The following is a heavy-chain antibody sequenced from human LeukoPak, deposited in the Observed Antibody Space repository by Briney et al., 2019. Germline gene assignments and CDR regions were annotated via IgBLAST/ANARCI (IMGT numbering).Heavy chain of an antibody. CDR1: GFTFSSYW. CDR3: ARSYDFWSGYYEGYGMDV. CDR2: INSDGSST. D-gene: IGHD3-3*01. J-gene: IGHJ6*02. Sequence: GGSLRLSCAASGFTFSSYWMHWVRQAPGKGLVWVSRINSDGSSTSYADSVKGRFTISRDNAKNTLYLQMNSLRAEDTAVYYCARSYDFWSGYYEGYGMDVWGQGTTVTVSS. V-gene: IGHV3-74*01.